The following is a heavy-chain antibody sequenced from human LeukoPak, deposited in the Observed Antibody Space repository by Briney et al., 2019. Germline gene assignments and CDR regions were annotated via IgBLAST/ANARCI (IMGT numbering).Heavy chain of an antibody. CDR3: ARELVTLNWFDP. Sequence: PGGSLRLSCAASGFTFSFYEMNWVRQAPGKGLEWVSYISSSGSTIYYADSVKGRFTISRDNAKNSLYLQMNSLRAEDTAVYYCARELVTLNWFDPWGQGTLVTVSS. V-gene: IGHV3-48*03. CDR2: ISSSGSTI. CDR1: GFTFSFYE. J-gene: IGHJ5*02. D-gene: IGHD4-23*01.